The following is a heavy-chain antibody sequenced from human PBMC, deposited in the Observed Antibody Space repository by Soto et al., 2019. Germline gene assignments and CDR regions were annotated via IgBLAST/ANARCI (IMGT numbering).Heavy chain of an antibody. CDR1: GFTFSSYA. V-gene: IGHV3-30-3*01. CDR3: ARDRGYSSGLEYFQH. CDR2: ISYDGSNK. J-gene: IGHJ1*01. Sequence: QVQLVESGGGVVQPGRSLRLSCAASGFTFSSYAMHWVRQAPGKGLEWVAVISYDGSNKYYADSVKGRFTISRDNSKNPLYLQMNSLRAEDTAVYYCARDRGYSSGLEYFQHWGQGTLVTVSS. D-gene: IGHD6-19*01.